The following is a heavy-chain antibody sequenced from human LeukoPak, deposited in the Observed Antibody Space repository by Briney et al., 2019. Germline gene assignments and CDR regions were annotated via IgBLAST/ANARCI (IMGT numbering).Heavy chain of an antibody. J-gene: IGHJ4*02. V-gene: IGHV1-18*01. CDR1: GYTFTSYG. CDR3: ARDAGPVDTAMVFNY. CDR2: ISAYNGNT. D-gene: IGHD5-18*01. Sequence: GASVKVSCKAPGYTFTSYGISWVRQAPGQGLEWMGWISAYNGNTNYAQKLQGRVTMTTDTSTSTAYMELRSLRSDDTAVYYCARDAGPVDTAMVFNYWGQGTLVTVSS.